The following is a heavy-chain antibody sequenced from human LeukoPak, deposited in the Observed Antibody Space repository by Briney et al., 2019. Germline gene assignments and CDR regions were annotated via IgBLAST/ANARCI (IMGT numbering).Heavy chain of an antibody. Sequence: SVKVCCKASGGTFSSYAISWVRQAPGQGLGWMRGIIPIFGTANYAQKSQGRVTITADESTSTAYMELSSLRSEDTAVYYCAREGIAARPNYFDYWGQGTLVTVSS. D-gene: IGHD6-6*01. CDR3: AREGIAARPNYFDY. CDR1: GGTFSSYA. J-gene: IGHJ4*02. CDR2: IIPIFGTA. V-gene: IGHV1-69*13.